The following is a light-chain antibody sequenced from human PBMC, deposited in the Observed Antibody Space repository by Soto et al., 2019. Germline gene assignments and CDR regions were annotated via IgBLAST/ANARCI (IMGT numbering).Light chain of an antibody. Sequence: QLVLTQTPSASASLGASVKLTCTLSRGHSSYAIAWHQQQPEKGPRYLMKVNSDGSHSKGDGIPDRFSGSSSGAERYFTISSLKSEDEADYYCQTWGTGYVLCGGGTKVTVL. CDR3: QTWGTGYVL. CDR2: VNSDGSH. V-gene: IGLV4-69*01. J-gene: IGLJ2*01. CDR1: RGHSSYA.